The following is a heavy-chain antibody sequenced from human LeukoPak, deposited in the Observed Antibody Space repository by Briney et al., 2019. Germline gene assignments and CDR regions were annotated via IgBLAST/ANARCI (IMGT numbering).Heavy chain of an antibody. Sequence: SETLSLTCTVSGGSISSSSYYWGWIRQPPGKGLGWIGSIYYSGSTYYNPSLKSRVIISVDTSKNQFSLKLSSVTAADTAVYYCARQGMDGETDQYYFDYWGQGTLVTVSS. CDR3: ARQGMDGETDQYYFDY. CDR2: IYYSGST. V-gene: IGHV4-39*01. J-gene: IGHJ4*02. D-gene: IGHD2-2*03. CDR1: GGSISSSSYY.